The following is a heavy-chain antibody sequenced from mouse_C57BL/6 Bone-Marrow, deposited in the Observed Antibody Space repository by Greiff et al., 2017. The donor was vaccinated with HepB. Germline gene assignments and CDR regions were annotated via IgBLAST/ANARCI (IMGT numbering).Heavy chain of an antibody. J-gene: IGHJ1*03. Sequence: DVKLVESGGGLVQPGGSLKLSCAASGFTFSDYYMYWVRQTPEKRLEWVAYISNGGGSTYYPDTVKGRFTISRDNAKNTLYLQMSLRKSEDTAMYYCARYYYGSSPGYFDVWGTGTTVTVSS. D-gene: IGHD1-1*01. CDR1: GFTFSDYY. CDR3: ARYYYGSSPGYFDV. CDR2: ISNGGGST. V-gene: IGHV5-12*01.